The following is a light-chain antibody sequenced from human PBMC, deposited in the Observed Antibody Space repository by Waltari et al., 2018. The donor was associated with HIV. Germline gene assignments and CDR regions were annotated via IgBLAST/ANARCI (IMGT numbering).Light chain of an antibody. V-gene: IGLV1-47*01. CDR1: ISNVGRNY. J-gene: IGLJ2*01. CDR3: ATWDDSLNGVL. Sequence: QSVLTQPPSASEIPGQRVTISCTGGISNVGRNYVYWYQQVPGTAPKLLVYRDSQRQSGVPDRFTGSKSGTSASLAISGLRSEDEADYYCATWDDSLNGVLFGGGTKLTVL. CDR2: RDS.